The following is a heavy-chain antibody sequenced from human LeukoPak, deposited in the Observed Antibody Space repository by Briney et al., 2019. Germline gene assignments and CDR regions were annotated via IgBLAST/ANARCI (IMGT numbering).Heavy chain of an antibody. V-gene: IGHV3-48*03. J-gene: IGHJ4*02. Sequence: AGGSLRLSCATSGFIFSTYALSWVRRAPGKGLEWVSYISSSGSTIYYADSVKGRFTISRDNAKNSLYLQMNSLRAEDTAVYYCARDGFGELLGKFDYWGQGTLVTVSS. CDR3: ARDGFGELLGKFDY. CDR1: GFIFSTYA. CDR2: ISSSGSTI. D-gene: IGHD3-10*01.